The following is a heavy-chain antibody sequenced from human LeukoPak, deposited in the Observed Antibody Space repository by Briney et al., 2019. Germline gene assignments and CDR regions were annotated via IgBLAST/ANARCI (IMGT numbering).Heavy chain of an antibody. CDR2: IWYDGSKK. CDR3: SRGYGSESGIFDY. D-gene: IGHD3-10*01. J-gene: IGHJ4*02. CDR1: GFTFRSYG. Sequence: GGSLRLSCAASGFTFRSYGMHWVRQAPGKGLEWVAVIWYDGSKKFYADSVKGRFTISRDNSKNTLYLQMNSLRGEDTAVYYCSRGYGSESGIFDYWGQGTLVTVSS. V-gene: IGHV3-33*01.